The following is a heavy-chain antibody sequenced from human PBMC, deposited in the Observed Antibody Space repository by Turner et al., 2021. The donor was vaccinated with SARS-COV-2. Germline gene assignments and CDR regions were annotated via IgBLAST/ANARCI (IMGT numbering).Heavy chain of an antibody. CDR2: VDSGGTT. CDR1: GDSIAGSAYY. V-gene: IGHV4-39*02. Sequence: QLQLQESGPRLVKPSETLSLTCTVSGDSIAGSAYYWCWIRQSQAKGLEWIGTVDSGGTTYYKPSLKRRITLSVDTSTNHFYLNLYSVTAADTAVYYCVRLSLVYGDYAEYWGQGALVTVSS. CDR3: VRLSLVYGDYAEY. D-gene: IGHD4-17*01. J-gene: IGHJ4*02.